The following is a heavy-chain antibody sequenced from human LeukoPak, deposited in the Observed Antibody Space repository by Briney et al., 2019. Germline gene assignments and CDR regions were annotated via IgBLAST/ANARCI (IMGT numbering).Heavy chain of an antibody. CDR3: ASSTGYSSGWYSDY. D-gene: IGHD6-19*01. CDR2: IYYSGST. V-gene: IGHV4-31*03. Sequence: SQTLSLTCTVSGGSISSGGYYWRWIRQHPGKGLEWIGYIYYSGSTYYNPSLKSRVTISVNTSKNQFSLKLSSVTAADTAVYYCASSTGYSSGWYSDYWGQGTLVTVSS. CDR1: GGSISSGGYY. J-gene: IGHJ4*02.